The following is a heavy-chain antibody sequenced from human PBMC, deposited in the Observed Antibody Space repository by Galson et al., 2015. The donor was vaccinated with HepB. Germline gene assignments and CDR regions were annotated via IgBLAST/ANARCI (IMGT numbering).Heavy chain of an antibody. V-gene: IGHV5-51*01. D-gene: IGHD3-22*01. CDR2: IYPGDSDT. J-gene: IGHJ6*02. CDR3: AGHDAPMDSSGYWYYYGMDV. CDR1: GYSFPSYW. Sequence: QSGAEVKKPGESLKISCKGSGYSFPSYWIGWVRQMPGKGLEWMGIIYPGDSDTRYSPSFQGQVTISADKSISTAYLQWSSLKASDTAMYYCAGHDAPMDSSGYWYYYGMDVWGQGTTVTVSS.